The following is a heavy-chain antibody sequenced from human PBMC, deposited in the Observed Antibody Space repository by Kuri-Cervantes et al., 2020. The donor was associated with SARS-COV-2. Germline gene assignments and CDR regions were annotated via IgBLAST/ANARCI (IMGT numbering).Heavy chain of an antibody. CDR3: ASGGDCSSTSCYRAEVN. CDR2: ISSSSSYI. V-gene: IGHV3-21*01. D-gene: IGHD2-2*02. CDR1: GFTFSSYA. Sequence: GESLKISCAASGFTFSSYAMHWVRRAPGKGLEWVSSISSSSSYIYYADSVKGRFTISRDNAKNSLYLQMNSLRAEDTAVYYCASGGDCSSTSCYRAEVNWGQGTLVTVSS. J-gene: IGHJ4*02.